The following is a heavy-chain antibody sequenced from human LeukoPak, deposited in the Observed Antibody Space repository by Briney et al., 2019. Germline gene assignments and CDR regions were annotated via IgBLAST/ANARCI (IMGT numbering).Heavy chain of an antibody. Sequence: GGSLRLSCAASGFTFSYAWMSWVGQAPGKGLEWVGRISTKSDGGTTEDAAPVKGRFTISRDNSKNTLYLQMDSLKTEDTAVYYCTTDLPAAGGKGFDHWVHGTLVTVSS. CDR1: GFTFSYAW. CDR3: TTDLPAAGGKGFDH. J-gene: IGHJ4*01. CDR2: ISTKSDGGTT. V-gene: IGHV3-15*01. D-gene: IGHD6-13*01.